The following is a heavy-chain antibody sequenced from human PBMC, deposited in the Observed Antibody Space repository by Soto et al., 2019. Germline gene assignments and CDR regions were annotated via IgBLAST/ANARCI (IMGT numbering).Heavy chain of an antibody. V-gene: IGHV4-59*01. CDR3: ARVIYYDSRLDP. J-gene: IGHJ5*02. D-gene: IGHD3-22*01. Sequence: PSETLSLTCTVSGGSISSYYWSWIRQPPGKGLEWIGYIYYSGSTNYNPSLKSRVTISVDTSKNQFSLKLSSVTAADTAVYYFARVIYYDSRLDPWGQGTLVTVSS. CDR2: IYYSGST. CDR1: GGSISSYY.